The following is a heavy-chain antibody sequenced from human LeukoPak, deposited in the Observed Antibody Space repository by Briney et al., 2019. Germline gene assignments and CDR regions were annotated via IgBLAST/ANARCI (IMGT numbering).Heavy chain of an antibody. CDR2: ISSSSYI. CDR3: ARNYGYSQDY. V-gene: IGHV3-21*04. CDR1: GFTFSSYS. J-gene: IGHJ4*02. D-gene: IGHD5-18*01. Sequence: GGSLRLSCAASGFTFSSYSMNWVRQAPGKGLEWVSSISSSSYIYYADSVKGRFTISRDNAKNSLYLQRTSLRAEDTAVYYCARNYGYSQDYWGQGTLVTVSS.